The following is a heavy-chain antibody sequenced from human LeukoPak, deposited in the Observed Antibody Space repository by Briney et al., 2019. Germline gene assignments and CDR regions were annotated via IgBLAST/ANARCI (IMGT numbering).Heavy chain of an antibody. J-gene: IGHJ4*02. V-gene: IGHV3-30*02. CDR2: LASDGTTK. CDR3: TRDHMWGFDY. Sequence: PGGSLRLSCAASGFSFSAHDMHWARQAPGKGLEWLAYLASDGTTKYYAGSVRGRSTLSRDTSKNTAFLQMNSLTPEDTAVYYCTRDHMWGFDYWGQGILVTVTS. D-gene: IGHD1-26*01. CDR1: GFSFSAHD.